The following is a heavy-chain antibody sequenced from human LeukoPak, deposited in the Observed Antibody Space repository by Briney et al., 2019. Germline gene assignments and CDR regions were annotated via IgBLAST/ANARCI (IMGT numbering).Heavy chain of an antibody. V-gene: IGHV3-23*01. CDR1: GFSFSSFA. CDR2: ITGGHYAT. CDR3: TKDPNGDYIGAFDP. J-gene: IGHJ5*02. Sequence: GGSLRLSCAASGFSFSSFAMTWVRQAPGKGLEWVSSITGGHYATYNTDSVKGRFTISRDNAKNTLYLQMNSPRADDAAIYYCTKDPNGDYIGAFDPWGQGTLVTVSS. D-gene: IGHD4-17*01.